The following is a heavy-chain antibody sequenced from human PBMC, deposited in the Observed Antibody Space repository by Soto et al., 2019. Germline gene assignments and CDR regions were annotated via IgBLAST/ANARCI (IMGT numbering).Heavy chain of an antibody. D-gene: IGHD6-6*01. CDR3: ARDRPEYYFDY. J-gene: IGHJ4*02. CDR1: GFTFSNYW. CDR2: IKEDGSQK. V-gene: IGHV3-7*03. Sequence: LRLSCAASGFTFSNYWMSWVRQAPGKGLEWVANIKEDGSQKYYVDSVKGRFIISRDNARNSLDLQMSSLRGEDTAVYFCARDRPEYYFDYWGQGILVTVSS.